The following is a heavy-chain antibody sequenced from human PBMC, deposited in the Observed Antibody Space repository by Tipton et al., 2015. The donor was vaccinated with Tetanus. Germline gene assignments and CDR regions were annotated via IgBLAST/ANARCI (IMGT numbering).Heavy chain of an antibody. CDR2: VYSTGSA. Sequence: TLSLTCTVSGGSVNSGTYYWSWIRQPPGKGLEWIGYVYSTGSASYSPSLSRRVTISIDTSKNRFSLKMTSVTTADTAVYYCARDDYYDGRGLYYYGLDVWGQGTTVTVSS. V-gene: IGHV4-61*03. J-gene: IGHJ6*02. D-gene: IGHD3-22*01. CDR3: ARDDYYDGRGLYYYGLDV. CDR1: GGSVNSGTYY.